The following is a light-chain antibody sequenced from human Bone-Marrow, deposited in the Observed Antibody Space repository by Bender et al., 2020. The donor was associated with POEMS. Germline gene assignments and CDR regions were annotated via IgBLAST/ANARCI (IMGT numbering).Light chain of an antibody. CDR3: SSYASTNTLL. V-gene: IGLV2-8*01. CDR1: SSDIGGYNY. J-gene: IGLJ2*01. CDR2: EVY. Sequence: QSALTQPASVSGSPGQSVTISCTGTSSDIGGYNYVSWYQQHPGKAPKLIVSEVYKRPSGVPDRFSGSKSGNTASLTVSGLQTEDEANYYCSSYASTNTLLFGAGTKLTVL.